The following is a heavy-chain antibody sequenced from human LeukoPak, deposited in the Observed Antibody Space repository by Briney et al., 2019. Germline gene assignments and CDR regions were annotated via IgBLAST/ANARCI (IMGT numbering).Heavy chain of an antibody. CDR1: GFTFSTYG. CDR2: IKHDGTIK. CDR3: AKDRGGYSSGWYDS. V-gene: IGHV3-30*02. Sequence: GGSLRLCCAASGFTFSTYGVHWVRQAPGKGLEWVAFIKHDGTIKSNADSVKGRFTLSRDNAKNTLYLQMNSLRAEDTAVYYCAKDRGGYSSGWYDSGGKGTLVTVS. D-gene: IGHD6-19*01. J-gene: IGHJ5*01.